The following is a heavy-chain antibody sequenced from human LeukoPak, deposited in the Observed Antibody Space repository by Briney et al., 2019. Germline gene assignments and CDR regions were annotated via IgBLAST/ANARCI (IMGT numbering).Heavy chain of an antibody. V-gene: IGHV3-30*02. J-gene: IGHJ6*03. CDR3: AREAARPLYYYYYMDV. Sequence: GGSLRLSCAASGFTFSSYGMHWVRQAPGKGLEWVAFIRYDGSNKYYADSVKGRFTISRDNAKNSLYLQMNSLRAEDTALYYCAREAARPLYYYYYMDVWGKGTTVTVSS. CDR1: GFTFSSYG. CDR2: IRYDGSNK. D-gene: IGHD6-6*01.